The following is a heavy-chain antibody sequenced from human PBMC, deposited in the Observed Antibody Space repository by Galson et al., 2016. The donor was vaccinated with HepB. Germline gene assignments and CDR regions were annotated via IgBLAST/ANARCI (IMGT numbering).Heavy chain of an antibody. CDR2: LGDDGNDE. Sequence: SLRLSCAASGVNNFDRHWVRQALGKGLEWIAVLGDDGNDENYADSVKGRFTISRDESKSTVYLHMTGLSLADTAVYYCASWTGPQLRTRAYHHYGMNIWGQGTTVTVS. V-gene: IGHV3-30*03. CDR3: ASWTGPQLRTRAYHHYGMNI. J-gene: IGHJ6*02. D-gene: IGHD7-27*01. CDR1: GVNNFD.